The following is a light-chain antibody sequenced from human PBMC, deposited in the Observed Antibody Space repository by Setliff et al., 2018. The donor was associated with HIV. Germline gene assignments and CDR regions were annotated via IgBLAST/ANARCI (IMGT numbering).Light chain of an antibody. J-gene: IGLJ1*01. CDR1: SSDIGSHNH. CDR2: ELS. V-gene: IGLV2-8*01. CDR3: ASYAGDGVHDIYV. Sequence: QSALTQPPSASGSPGQSVAISRTGTSSDIGSHNHVSWYQQYPGKAPKLMIYELSQRPSGVPDRFSGSKSGNTASLTVSGLQAEDEADYYCASYAGDGVHDIYVFGTGTKVTVL.